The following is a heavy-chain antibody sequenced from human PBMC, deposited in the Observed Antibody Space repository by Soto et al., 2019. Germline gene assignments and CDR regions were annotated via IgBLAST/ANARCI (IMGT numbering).Heavy chain of an antibody. CDR1: GGSISSGGFY. J-gene: IGHJ4*02. V-gene: IGHV4-31*03. CDR3: ARGGDSTDFDY. CDR2: IYYPGTT. D-gene: IGHD2-21*02. Sequence: QVQLQESGPGLVKPSQTLSLTCTVSGGSISSGGFYWSWIRQHPGKGLECIGYIYYPGTTYYNPSLKSRLTISLDTSKNQFSLNLTSVPAADTAVYYCARGGDSTDFDYWSQGTLVTVSS.